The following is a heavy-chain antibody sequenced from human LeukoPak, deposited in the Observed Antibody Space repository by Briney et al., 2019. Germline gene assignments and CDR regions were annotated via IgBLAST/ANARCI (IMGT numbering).Heavy chain of an antibody. CDR1: GGSISSSSYY. Sequence: SETLSLTCTVSGGSISSSSYYWGWIRQPPGKGLEWIGSIFYSGGTYYNPSLKSRVTMSVDTSKNQFSLKLSSVTAADTAVFYCARQERYCSGGNCYKYFDYWGRGTLVTVSS. V-gene: IGHV4-39*01. CDR3: ARQERYCSGGNCYKYFDY. CDR2: IFYSGGT. J-gene: IGHJ4*02. D-gene: IGHD2-15*01.